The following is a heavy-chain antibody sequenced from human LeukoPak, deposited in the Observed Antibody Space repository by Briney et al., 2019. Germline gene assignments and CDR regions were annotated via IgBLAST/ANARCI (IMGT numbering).Heavy chain of an antibody. CDR3: ARVSSGWYAFDI. D-gene: IGHD6-19*01. Sequence: GSLRLSCAASGFTFSSYSMNWVRQAPGKGLEWVSSISSSSSYIYYADSVKGRFTISRDNAKNSLYLQMNSLRAEDTAVYYCARVSSGWYAFDIWGQGTMVTVSS. CDR2: ISSSSSYI. J-gene: IGHJ3*02. CDR1: GFTFSSYS. V-gene: IGHV3-21*01.